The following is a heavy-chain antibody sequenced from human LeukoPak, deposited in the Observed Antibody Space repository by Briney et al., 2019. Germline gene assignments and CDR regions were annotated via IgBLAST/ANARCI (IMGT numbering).Heavy chain of an antibody. CDR1: GFSFSSYE. Sequence: PGGSLRLSCAASGFSFSSYEMNWVRQAPGKGLEWVSSISSSSSYIYYADSVKGRFTISRDNAKNSLYLQMNSLRAEDTAVYYCARDLKARDGYPRAFDYWGQGTLVTVSS. CDR2: ISSSSSYI. V-gene: IGHV3-21*01. D-gene: IGHD5-24*01. J-gene: IGHJ4*02. CDR3: ARDLKARDGYPRAFDY.